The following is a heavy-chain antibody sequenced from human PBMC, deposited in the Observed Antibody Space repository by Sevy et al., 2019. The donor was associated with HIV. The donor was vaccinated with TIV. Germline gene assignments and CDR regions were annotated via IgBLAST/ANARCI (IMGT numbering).Heavy chain of an antibody. Sequence: GGSLRLSCAASGFTFSSYAMHWVRPAPGKGLEWVGFIWHDGSQKYYADSVRGRFTFSRDNSKNTLFLQVSSLRAEDTAVYYCAIGRVGATTSYYFDYWGQGTLVTVSS. CDR3: AIGRVGATTSYYFDY. CDR1: GFTFSSYA. J-gene: IGHJ4*02. V-gene: IGHV3-30*02. D-gene: IGHD1-26*01. CDR2: IWHDGSQK.